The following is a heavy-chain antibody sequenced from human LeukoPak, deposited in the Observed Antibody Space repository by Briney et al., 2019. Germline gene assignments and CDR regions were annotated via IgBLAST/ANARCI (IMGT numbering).Heavy chain of an antibody. J-gene: IGHJ4*02. V-gene: IGHV3-48*03. CDR3: ARESSSSEFDY. Sequence: GGSLRLSCAGTEVTFSTYEMNWVRQAPGEGLEWVSYISSRGGTIYYADSVKGRFTISRDNAKNSLYLQMNSLRAEDTAVYYCARESSSSEFDYWGQVTLVTVSS. CDR2: ISSRGGTI. CDR1: EVTFSTYE. D-gene: IGHD6-6*01.